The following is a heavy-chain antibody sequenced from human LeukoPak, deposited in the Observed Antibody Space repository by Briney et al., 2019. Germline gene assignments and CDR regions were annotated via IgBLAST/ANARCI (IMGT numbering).Heavy chain of an antibody. Sequence: PGGSLRLSCAASGFTFSSHAMSWVRQAPGKGLEWVSAISGSGGSTFYADSVRGRFTIARDNSRHTLYLQMNSLRAEDAAVYYCAKDLRWELLPGNWFAPWGQGTLVTVSS. CDR2: ISGSGGST. J-gene: IGHJ5*02. CDR1: GFTFSSHA. V-gene: IGHV3-23*01. CDR3: AKDLRWELLPGNWFAP. D-gene: IGHD1-26*01.